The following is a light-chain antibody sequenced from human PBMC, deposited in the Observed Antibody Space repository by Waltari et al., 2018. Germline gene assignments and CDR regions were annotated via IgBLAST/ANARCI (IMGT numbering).Light chain of an antibody. CDR3: QVWDSNSDQEV. CDR1: KIATQS. Sequence: SYVLTQPPSVSVAPGQTARVTCGGKKIATQSGHWYQQKPGQAPVLVVYDDDDRPSGSPQRFSGSNSGNTATLTISRVEAGDEADYYCQVWDSNSDQEVFGGGTKLTVL. CDR2: DDD. J-gene: IGLJ3*02. V-gene: IGLV3-21*02.